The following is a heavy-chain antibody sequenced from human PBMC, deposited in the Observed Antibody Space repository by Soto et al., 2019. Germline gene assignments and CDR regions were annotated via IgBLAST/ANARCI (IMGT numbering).Heavy chain of an antibody. D-gene: IGHD3-9*01. Sequence: QVQLQESGPGLVKPSETLSLTATVSGASINNTGFYWSWIRQPPGKGLEWIGYIYSIGSTTYNSSLKGRFTISLDTSKNPVSLNLTSMTAADTAMYYCARTTGSRSLDVWGHGTMVSVSS. V-gene: IGHV4-61*08. CDR1: GASINNTGFY. J-gene: IGHJ3*01. CDR3: ARTTGSRSLDV. CDR2: IYSIGST.